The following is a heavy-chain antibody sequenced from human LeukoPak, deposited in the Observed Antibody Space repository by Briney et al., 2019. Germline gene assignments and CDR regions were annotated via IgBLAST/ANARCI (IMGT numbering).Heavy chain of an antibody. J-gene: IGHJ3*02. CDR1: GFTFSSYA. CDR3: ARDSGGPLRGAFDI. Sequence: GGSLRLSCAASGFTFSSYAMSWVRQAPGKGLEWVSYISSSGSTIYYADSVKGRFTISRDNAKNSLYLQMNSLRAEDTAVYYCARDSGGPLRGAFDIWGQGTMVTVSS. CDR2: ISSSGSTI. V-gene: IGHV3-48*03. D-gene: IGHD2-15*01.